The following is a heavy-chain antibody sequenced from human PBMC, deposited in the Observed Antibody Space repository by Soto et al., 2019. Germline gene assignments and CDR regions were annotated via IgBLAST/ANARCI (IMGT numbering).Heavy chain of an antibody. CDR1: GYSISSGYY. Sequence: PSETLSLTCAVSGYSISSGYYWGWIRQPPGKGLEWIGSIYHSGSTYYNPSLKSRVTISVDTSKNQFSLKLSSVTAADTAVFYCARDSTIFGVVNIGCWFDPWGQGTLVTVSS. J-gene: IGHJ5*02. D-gene: IGHD3-3*01. CDR3: ARDSTIFGVVNIGCWFDP. CDR2: IYHSGST. V-gene: IGHV4-38-2*02.